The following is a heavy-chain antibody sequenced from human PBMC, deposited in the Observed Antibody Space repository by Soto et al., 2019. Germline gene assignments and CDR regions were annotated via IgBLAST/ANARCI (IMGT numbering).Heavy chain of an antibody. Sequence: PSETLSLTCAVYGGSFSGYYWSWIRQPPGKGLEWIGEIHLAGSTKYNPSLKGRVTISLDTSKNQFSLKLTSVTAADTAVYYCARRVVPAALGLWGRGTLVTVSS. V-gene: IGHV4-34*01. CDR2: IHLAGST. D-gene: IGHD2-2*01. CDR3: ARRVVPAALGL. J-gene: IGHJ2*01. CDR1: GGSFSGYY.